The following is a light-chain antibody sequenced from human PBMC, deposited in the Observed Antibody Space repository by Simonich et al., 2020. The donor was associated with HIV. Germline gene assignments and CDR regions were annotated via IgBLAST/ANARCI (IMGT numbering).Light chain of an antibody. J-gene: IGKJ2*01. V-gene: IGKV2-28*01. CDR2: LGS. Sequence: DIVMTQSPLSLTVTPGVPASISCRSSQSLLHSNVYNYLNWYLQNPRQSTQLLIYLGSNRASGVPDKFIGSGTGTDFTLKSSRVEAEDVGVYYCMQALQTPITFGQGTKLEIK. CDR1: QSLLHSNVYNY. CDR3: MQALQTPIT.